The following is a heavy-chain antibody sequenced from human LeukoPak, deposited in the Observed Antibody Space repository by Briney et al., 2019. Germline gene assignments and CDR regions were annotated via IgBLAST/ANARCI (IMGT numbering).Heavy chain of an antibody. CDR2: IIPIFGTA. CDR3: ARDRQLELRSAFDY. CDR1: GGTFSSYA. D-gene: IGHD1-7*01. V-gene: IGHV1-69*01. J-gene: IGHJ4*02. Sequence: SVKFSCRASGGTFSSYAISWVRQAPGQGLEWMGGIIPIFGTANYAQKFQGRVTITADESTSTAYMELSSLRSEDTAVYYCARDRQLELRSAFDYWGQGTLVTVSS.